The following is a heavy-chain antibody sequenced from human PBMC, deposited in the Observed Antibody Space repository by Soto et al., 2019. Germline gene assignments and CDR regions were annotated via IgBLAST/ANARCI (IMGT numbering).Heavy chain of an antibody. CDR3: SADRPDIGVRWWV. J-gene: IGHJ6*02. D-gene: IGHD2-15*01. Sequence: GSSVKVSCKASGSGFISSGIQWARQAHGQRLEWIGWIVVASGQTNYAQNFRGRVAITRDTSTATAYIELTGLTSEDTAVYFCSADRPDIGVRWWVWGQGTTVTVSS. CDR2: IVVASGQT. V-gene: IGHV1-58*02. CDR1: GSGFISSG.